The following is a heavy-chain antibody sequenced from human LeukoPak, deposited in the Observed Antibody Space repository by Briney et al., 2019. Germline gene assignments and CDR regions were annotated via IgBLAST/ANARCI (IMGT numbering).Heavy chain of an antibody. CDR3: ATITAMATGFDY. Sequence: SGGSLRLSCAASGFTFSSYAMHWVRQAPGKGLEYVSAISSNGGSTYYANSVKGRLTISRDNSKNTLYLQMGSLRAEDMAVYYCATITAMATGFDYWGQGTLVTVSS. CDR2: ISSNGGST. CDR1: GFTFSSYA. V-gene: IGHV3-64*01. J-gene: IGHJ4*02. D-gene: IGHD5-18*01.